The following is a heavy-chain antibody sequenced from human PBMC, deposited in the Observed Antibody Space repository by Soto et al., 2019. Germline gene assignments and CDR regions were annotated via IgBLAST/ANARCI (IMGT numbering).Heavy chain of an antibody. CDR3: ARGRFSGYSRAVAMDV. Sequence: SETLSLTCAVYGGSFSGYYWSWIRQPPGKGLEWIGEINHSGSTNYNPSLKSRVTISVDTSKNQFSLKLSSVTAADTAVYYCARGRFSGYSRAVAMDVWGQGTTVTVSS. CDR2: INHSGST. V-gene: IGHV4-34*01. J-gene: IGHJ6*02. D-gene: IGHD2-2*03. CDR1: GGSFSGYY.